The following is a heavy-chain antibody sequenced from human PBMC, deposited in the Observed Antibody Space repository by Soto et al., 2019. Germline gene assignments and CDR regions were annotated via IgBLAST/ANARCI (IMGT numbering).Heavy chain of an antibody. J-gene: IGHJ4*02. Sequence: QVQLQESGPGLVKPSETLSLTCTVSGGSISNHYWSWFRQPPGKGLEWIGYIYYNGNTNYNPSLKSRVTMSVDTSKNQISLKLSSVTAADTAVYCTRANWYSEYWGQGTLVTVSS. CDR1: GGSISNHY. V-gene: IGHV4-59*11. CDR2: IYYNGNT. CDR3: RANWYSEY. D-gene: IGHD7-27*01.